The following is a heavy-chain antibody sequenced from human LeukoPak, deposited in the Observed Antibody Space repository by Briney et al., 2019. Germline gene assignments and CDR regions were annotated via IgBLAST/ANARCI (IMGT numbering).Heavy chain of an antibody. D-gene: IGHD1-26*01. CDR3: AKYVGQSGSNYYGLDV. J-gene: IGHJ6*02. CDR2: ISYDGSNK. Sequence: GGSLRLSCAASGFTFSSYAMHWVRQAPGKGLEWVAVISYDGSNKYYADSVKGRFTISRDNSKNTLYLQMNSLRAEDTAVYYCAKYVGQSGSNYYGLDVWGQGTAVTVSS. V-gene: IGHV3-30-3*02. CDR1: GFTFSSYA.